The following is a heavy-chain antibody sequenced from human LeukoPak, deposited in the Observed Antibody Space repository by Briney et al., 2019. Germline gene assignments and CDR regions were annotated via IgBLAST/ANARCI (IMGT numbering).Heavy chain of an antibody. V-gene: IGHV1-69*13. CDR1: GGTFSSYA. CDR2: IIPIFGTA. CDR3: ARDTLPAATITLYYYYYMDV. D-gene: IGHD5-12*01. J-gene: IGHJ6*03. Sequence: SVKVSCKASGGTFSSYAISWVRQAPEQGLEWMGGIIPIFGTANYAQKFQGRVTITADESTSTAYMELSSLRSEDTAVYYCARDTLPAATITLYYYYYMDVWGKVTTVTVSS.